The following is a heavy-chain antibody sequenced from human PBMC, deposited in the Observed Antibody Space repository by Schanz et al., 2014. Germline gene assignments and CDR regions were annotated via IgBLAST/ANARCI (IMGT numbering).Heavy chain of an antibody. J-gene: IGHJ4*02. CDR1: GFTFSAYG. Sequence: VQLVESGGGLVQPGGSLRLSCAASGFTFSAYGMHWVRQAPGKGLEWVAVIWFDGNNKFYADSVKGRFTISRDNSKNTLYLQMSSLRAEDTAVYYCARDKGGYYPFDYWGQGTLVTVSS. V-gene: IGHV3-33*01. CDR3: ARDKGGYYPFDY. D-gene: IGHD3-3*01. CDR2: IWFDGNNK.